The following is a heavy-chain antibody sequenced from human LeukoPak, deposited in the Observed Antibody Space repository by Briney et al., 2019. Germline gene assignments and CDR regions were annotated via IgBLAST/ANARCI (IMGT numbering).Heavy chain of an antibody. Sequence: SETLSLTCAVYGGSFSGYYWSWIRQPPGKGLEWIGEINHSGSTNYNPSLKSRVTISVDTSKNQFSLKLSSVTAADTAVYYCARDSSLYGDYTGPDYWGQGTLVTVSS. CDR2: INHSGST. D-gene: IGHD4-17*01. J-gene: IGHJ4*02. CDR3: ARDSSLYGDYTGPDY. CDR1: GGSFSGYY. V-gene: IGHV4-34*01.